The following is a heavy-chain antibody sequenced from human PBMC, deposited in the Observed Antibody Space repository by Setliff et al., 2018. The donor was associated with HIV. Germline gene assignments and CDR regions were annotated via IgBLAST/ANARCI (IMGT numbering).Heavy chain of an antibody. Sequence: SETLSLTCIVSGGSISSSSYYWSWIRQPPGKGLEWIGEIIHSGSTNYNPSLKSRVTISVDTSKNQFSLKLSSVTAADTAVYYCARRGGWSEDYWGQGTLVTVSS. D-gene: IGHD6-19*01. CDR1: GGSISSSSYY. J-gene: IGHJ4*02. CDR3: ARRGGWSEDY. CDR2: IIHSGST. V-gene: IGHV4-39*07.